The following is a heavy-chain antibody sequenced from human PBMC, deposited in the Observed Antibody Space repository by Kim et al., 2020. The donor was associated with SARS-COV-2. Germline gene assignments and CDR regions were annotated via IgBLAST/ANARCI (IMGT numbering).Heavy chain of an antibody. D-gene: IGHD6-19*01. J-gene: IGHJ4*02. V-gene: IGHV3-33*06. Sequence: ADSVKGRFTSSRDNSKNTLYLQMNSLRAEDTAVYYCAKDRGDSSGWYDYWGQGTLVTVSS. CDR3: AKDRGDSSGWYDY.